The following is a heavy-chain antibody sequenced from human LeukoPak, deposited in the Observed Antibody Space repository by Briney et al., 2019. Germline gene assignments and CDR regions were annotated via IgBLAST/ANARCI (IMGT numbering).Heavy chain of an antibody. CDR2: IIPIFGTA. Sequence: SVKVSCKASGGTFSSYAISWVRQAPGQGLEWMGGIIPIFGTANYAQKFQGRVTITADKSTSTAYMELSSLRSEDTAVYYCTTIQARPRGHYYYYYMDVWGKGTTVTISS. J-gene: IGHJ6*03. D-gene: IGHD1-1*01. CDR3: TTIQARPRGHYYYYYMDV. CDR1: GGTFSSYA. V-gene: IGHV1-69*06.